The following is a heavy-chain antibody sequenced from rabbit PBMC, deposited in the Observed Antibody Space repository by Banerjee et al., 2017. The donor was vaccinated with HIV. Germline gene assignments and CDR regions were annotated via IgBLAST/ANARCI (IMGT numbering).Heavy chain of an antibody. CDR2: INTSTGNT. J-gene: IGHJ4*01. V-gene: IGHV1S45*01. Sequence: QEQLEESGGDLVKPEGSLTLTCTASGFSFSGYYMSWVRQAPGKGLEWIACINTSTGNTVDASWAKGRCTISKTSSTTVTLQMTSLTAADTATYFCARDLAGVIGWNFNLWGPGTRVTGS. CDR3: ARDLAGVIGWNFNL. D-gene: IGHD4-1*01. CDR1: GFSFSGYYM.